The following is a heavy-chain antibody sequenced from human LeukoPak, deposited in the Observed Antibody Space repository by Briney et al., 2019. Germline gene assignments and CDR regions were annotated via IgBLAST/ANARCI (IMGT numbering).Heavy chain of an antibody. CDR3: ARPYCSGGSCYAHYYYYGMDV. V-gene: IGHV3-23*01. Sequence: GGSLRLSCAASGFTFSSYAMSWVRQAPGKGLEWVSAISGSGGSTYYADSVKGRFTISRDNSKNTLYLQMNSLRAEDTAVYYCARPYCSGGSCYAHYYYYGMDVWGQGTTVTVSS. CDR1: GFTFSSYA. CDR2: ISGSGGST. D-gene: IGHD2-15*01. J-gene: IGHJ6*02.